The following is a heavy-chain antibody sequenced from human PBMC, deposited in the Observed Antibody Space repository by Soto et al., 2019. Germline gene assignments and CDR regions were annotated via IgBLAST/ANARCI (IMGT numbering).Heavy chain of an antibody. D-gene: IGHD3-10*01. V-gene: IGHV1-69*02. J-gene: IGHJ4*02. CDR3: ATSYGSGYRAFDY. CDR2: VNPILSMS. CDR1: GDTFSFYT. Sequence: QVQLVQSGAELKKPGSSVKVSCKASGDTFSFYTINWVRQAPGLELEWMGRVNPILSMSNYAQKFQGRVTMTADKSTSTAYMELRSLRSEDMAFYYCATSYGSGYRAFDYWGQGALVTVSS.